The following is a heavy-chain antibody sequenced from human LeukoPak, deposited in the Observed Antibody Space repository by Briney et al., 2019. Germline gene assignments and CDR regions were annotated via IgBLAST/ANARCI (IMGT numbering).Heavy chain of an antibody. CDR2: ISYDGSNK. D-gene: IGHD1-26*01. Sequence: PGRSLRLSCAASGFTFSSYGMHWVRQAPGKGLEWVAAISYDGSNKYYADSVKGRFTISRDNSKNTLYLQMNSLRAEDTAVYYCAKDFRSGSYLFDYWGQGTLVTVSS. J-gene: IGHJ4*02. CDR3: AKDFRSGSYLFDY. V-gene: IGHV3-30*18. CDR1: GFTFSSYG.